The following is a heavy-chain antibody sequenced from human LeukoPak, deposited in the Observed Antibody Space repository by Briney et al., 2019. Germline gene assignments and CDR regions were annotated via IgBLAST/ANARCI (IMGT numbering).Heavy chain of an antibody. Sequence: SGGSLRFSCAASGFTFSSYAMTWVRQAPGKGLEWVSAITGGGDTTYYADSVKGRFTISRDNAKNSLYLQMNSLRAEDTAVYYCAREGEEGYSYGYGYWGQGTLVTVSS. CDR3: AREGEEGYSYGYGY. CDR2: ITGGGDTT. J-gene: IGHJ4*02. V-gene: IGHV3-23*01. CDR1: GFTFSSYA. D-gene: IGHD5-18*01.